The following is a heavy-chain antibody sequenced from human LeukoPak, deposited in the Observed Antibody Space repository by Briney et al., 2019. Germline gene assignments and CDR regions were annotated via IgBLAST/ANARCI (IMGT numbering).Heavy chain of an antibody. CDR1: GYTFTSYD. Sequence: GASVKVSCKASGYTFTSYDIKWVRQATGQGLEWMGWMNPNSGNTGYAQKFQGRVTMTRNTSISTAYMELSSLRSEDTAVYYCARGSLAAREARGGWFDPWGQGTLVTVSS. CDR2: MNPNSGNT. V-gene: IGHV1-8*01. D-gene: IGHD6-6*01. CDR3: ARGSLAAREARGGWFDP. J-gene: IGHJ5*02.